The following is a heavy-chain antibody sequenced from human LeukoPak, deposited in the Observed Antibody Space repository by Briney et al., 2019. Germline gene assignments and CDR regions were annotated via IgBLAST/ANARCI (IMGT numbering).Heavy chain of an antibody. J-gene: IGHJ4*02. V-gene: IGHV1-69*13. D-gene: IGHD3-22*01. CDR3: ARVGDYYDSSGYYYALDY. Sequence: ASVKVSCKASGGTFSSYAISWVRQAPGQGLEWMGGIIPIFGTANYAQKFQGRVTITADESTSTAYMELSSLRSEDTAVYYCARVGDYYDSSGYYYALDYWGQGTLVTVSS. CDR2: IIPIFGTA. CDR1: GGTFSSYA.